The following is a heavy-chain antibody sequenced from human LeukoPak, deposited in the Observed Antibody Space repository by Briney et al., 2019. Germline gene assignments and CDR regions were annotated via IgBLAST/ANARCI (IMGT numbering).Heavy chain of an antibody. V-gene: IGHV4-34*01. CDR1: GGTFSGYS. CDR3: ARGSGYVSTL. Sequence: SETLSLTCAAYGGTFSGYSWSWIRQPPGKGLEWIGEINHSGSTNYNPSLKSRVTISVDTSKNQFSLKLSSVTAADTAVYCCARGSGYVSTLWGQGTLVTVSS. D-gene: IGHD5-12*01. CDR2: INHSGST. J-gene: IGHJ4*02.